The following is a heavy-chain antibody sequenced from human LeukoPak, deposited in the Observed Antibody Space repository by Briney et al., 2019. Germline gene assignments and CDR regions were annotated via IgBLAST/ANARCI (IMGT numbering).Heavy chain of an antibody. J-gene: IGHJ4*02. Sequence: TPSETLSLTCTVSGGSISSGSYYWSWIRQPPGKGLEWIGYIYYSGSTNYNPSLKSRVTISVDTSKNQFSLKLSSVTAADTAVYYCARDLGFGELYYWGQGTLVTVSS. CDR2: IYYSGST. D-gene: IGHD3-10*01. V-gene: IGHV4-61*01. CDR1: GGSISSGSYY. CDR3: ARDLGFGELYY.